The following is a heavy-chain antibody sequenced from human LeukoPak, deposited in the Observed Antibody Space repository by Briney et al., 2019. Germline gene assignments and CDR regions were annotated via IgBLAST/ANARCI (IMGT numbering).Heavy chain of an antibody. D-gene: IGHD2-15*01. V-gene: IGHV4-61*05. CDR2: IYYNGDT. CDR3: ARTRAGYCSGGSCPDYYYYGMDV. J-gene: IGHJ6*02. Sequence: SETLSLTCSVSGGSISSSSYYWGGIRQPPGKGPEWIGYIYYNGDTTYNPSLKSRVTISLDTYKNQFSLKLSSVTAADTAVYYCARTRAGYCSGGSCPDYYYYGMDVWGQGTPVTVSS. CDR1: GGSISSSSYY.